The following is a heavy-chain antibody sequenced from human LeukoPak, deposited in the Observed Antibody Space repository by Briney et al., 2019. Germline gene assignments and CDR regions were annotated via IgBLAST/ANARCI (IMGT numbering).Heavy chain of an antibody. V-gene: IGHV3-48*03. Sequence: PWGSLSLSCAGFGFTFRSYEMNWVRQAPGKGLEWISYISSTGSAIYYADSVKGRFTISRDNAKNSLYLQMNSLRAEDTAVYYCPRVFSYYTYSFDYWSQATPPTVSS. CDR1: GFTFRSYE. CDR3: PRVFSYYTYSFDY. D-gene: IGHD3-22*01. J-gene: IGHJ4*01. CDR2: ISSTGSAI.